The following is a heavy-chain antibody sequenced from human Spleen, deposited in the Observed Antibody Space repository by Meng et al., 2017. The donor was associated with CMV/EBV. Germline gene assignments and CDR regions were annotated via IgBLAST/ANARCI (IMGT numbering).Heavy chain of an antibody. Sequence: QVQRPQVGAGLLKLSEALSLTCADYRGSFSGYYWSWIRQPPGKGLEWIGEINHSGSTNYNPSLKSRVTISVDTSKNQFSLKLSSVTAADTAVYYCARVVEMATPYFDYWGQGTLVTVSS. CDR2: INHSGST. CDR1: RGSFSGYY. CDR3: ARVVEMATPYFDY. J-gene: IGHJ4*02. V-gene: IGHV4-34*01. D-gene: IGHD5-24*01.